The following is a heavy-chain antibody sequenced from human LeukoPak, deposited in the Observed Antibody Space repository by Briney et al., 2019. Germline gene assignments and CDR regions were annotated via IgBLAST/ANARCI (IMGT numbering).Heavy chain of an antibody. CDR1: GFTFSIYW. D-gene: IGHD4-17*01. CDR3: ARAYGDRAFDI. V-gene: IGHV3-7*04. CDR2: IKQDGSEK. Sequence: PGGSLRLSCAASGFTFSIYWMSWVRQAPGKGLEWVANIKQDGSEKYYVDSVKGRFTISRDNAKNSLYLQMSSLRAEDTAVYYCARAYGDRAFDIWGQGIMVTVSS. J-gene: IGHJ3*02.